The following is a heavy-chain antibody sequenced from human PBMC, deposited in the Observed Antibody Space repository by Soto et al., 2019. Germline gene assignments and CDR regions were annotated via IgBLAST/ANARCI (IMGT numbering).Heavy chain of an antibody. CDR1: GFTFSSYV. V-gene: IGHV3-30-3*01. CDR2: ISHDGNNK. J-gene: IGHJ4*02. CDR3: ARDDNGVSECEVGY. Sequence: QVQLVESGGGVVQPGRSLRLSCAASGFTFSSYVMHWVRQTPGKGLEWVAFISHDGNNKYYADSVKGRFTISRDNSENTAYLQMDSLRAEDTAVYYCARDDNGVSECEVGYWGQGTLVTVSS. D-gene: IGHD2-8*01.